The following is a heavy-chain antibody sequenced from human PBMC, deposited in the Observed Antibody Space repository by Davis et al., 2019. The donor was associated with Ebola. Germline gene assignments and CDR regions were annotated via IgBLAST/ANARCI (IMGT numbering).Heavy chain of an antibody. CDR3: ARDWGVTIAVAAFFDY. CDR1: GFTFSHYA. CDR2: ISYDGTNK. D-gene: IGHD6-19*01. Sequence: PGGSLRLSCAASGFTFSHYAMHWVRQAPGKGLEWVALISYDGTNKYYADSVKGRFTISRDNSKNSLYLQMNSLRAEDTAVYYCARDWGVTIAVAAFFDYWGQGTLVTVSS. J-gene: IGHJ4*02. V-gene: IGHV3-30*04.